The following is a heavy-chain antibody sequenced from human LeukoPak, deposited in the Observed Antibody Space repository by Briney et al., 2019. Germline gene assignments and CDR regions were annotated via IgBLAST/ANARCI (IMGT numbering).Heavy chain of an antibody. Sequence: GASVKVSCKASGGTFSSYAISWVRQAPGQGLEWMGGIIPIFDTANYAQKFQGRVTITADESTSTAYMELSSLRSEDTAVYYCASYGDGYNFWTQSSFDYWGQGTLVTVSS. D-gene: IGHD5-24*01. J-gene: IGHJ4*02. CDR3: ASYGDGYNFWTQSSFDY. V-gene: IGHV1-69*13. CDR1: GGTFSSYA. CDR2: IIPIFDTA.